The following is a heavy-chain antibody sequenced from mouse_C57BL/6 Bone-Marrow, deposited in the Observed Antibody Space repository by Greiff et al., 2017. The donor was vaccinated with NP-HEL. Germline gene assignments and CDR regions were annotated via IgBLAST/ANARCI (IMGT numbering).Heavy chain of an antibody. CDR3: ARSDPTYYAMDY. CDR2: IYPGSGST. Sequence: QVQLQQPGAELVKPGASVKMSCKASGYTFTSYWITWVKQRPGQGLEWIGDIYPGSGSTNYNEKFKGKATLTVDTSSSTAYMQLSSLTSEDSAVYYCARSDPTYYAMDYWGQGTSVTVSS. V-gene: IGHV1-55*01. J-gene: IGHJ4*01. CDR1: GYTFTSYW.